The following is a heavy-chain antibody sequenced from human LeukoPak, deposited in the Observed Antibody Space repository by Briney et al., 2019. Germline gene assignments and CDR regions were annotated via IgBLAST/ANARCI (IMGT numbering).Heavy chain of an antibody. V-gene: IGHV4-39*01. CDR3: ARHEFLEWLLYRLNWFDP. D-gene: IGHD3-3*01. J-gene: IGHJ5*02. CDR2: IYYSGGT. CDR1: GGSISSSSYY. Sequence: SETLYLTCTVSGGSISSSSYYWGWIRQPPGKGLEWIGSIYYSGGTYYNASLKSRVTISVDTSKNQFSLKLSSVTAADTAVYYCARHEFLEWLLYRLNWFDPWGQGTLVTVSS.